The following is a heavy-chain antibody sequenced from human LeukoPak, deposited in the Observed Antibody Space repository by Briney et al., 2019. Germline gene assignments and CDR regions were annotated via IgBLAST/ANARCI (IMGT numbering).Heavy chain of an antibody. CDR3: AKGRKYYYDSSGSSEGWYFDL. Sequence: GGSLRLSCAASGFTFSSYGMHWVRQAPGKGLEWVAVISYDGSNKYYADSVKGRFTISRDNSKNTLYLQMNSLRAEDTAVYYCAKGRKYYYDSSGSSEGWYFDLWGRGTLVTVSS. CDR1: GFTFSSYG. V-gene: IGHV3-30*18. J-gene: IGHJ2*01. D-gene: IGHD3-22*01. CDR2: ISYDGSNK.